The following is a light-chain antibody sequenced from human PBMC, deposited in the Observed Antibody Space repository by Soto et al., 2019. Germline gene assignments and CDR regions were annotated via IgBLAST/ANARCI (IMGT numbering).Light chain of an antibody. J-gene: IGLJ7*01. CDR1: SSDVGGLNF. CDR3: NSYTTTSARV. V-gene: IGLV2-14*01. Sequence: QSALTQPASVSGSPGQSITISCTGTSSDVGGLNFVSWYQHHPGKAPKVIIYEVSNRPSGVSNRFSGSKSGNTASLTISGLQAEDEADYYCNSYTTTSARVFGGGTQLTVL. CDR2: EVS.